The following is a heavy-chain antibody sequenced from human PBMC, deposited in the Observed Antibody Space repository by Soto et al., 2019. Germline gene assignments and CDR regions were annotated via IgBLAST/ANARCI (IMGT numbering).Heavy chain of an antibody. CDR3: ARGSAEAGTAAIDH. J-gene: IGHJ4*02. CDR1: GFTFSNYN. V-gene: IGHV3-21*01. Sequence: EVQLVESGGGLVKPGGSLRLSCAASGFTFSNYNMNWVRQAPGKGLEWVSSISSSSSYIYYADSVKGRFTISRDNAKNPLYLQMNRLRAEDTAVYYCARGSAEAGTAAIDHWGQGTLVTVSS. CDR2: ISSSSSYI. D-gene: IGHD6-19*01.